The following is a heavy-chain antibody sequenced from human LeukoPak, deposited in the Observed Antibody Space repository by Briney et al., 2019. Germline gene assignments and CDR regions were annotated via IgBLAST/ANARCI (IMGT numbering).Heavy chain of an antibody. CDR1: GFTVSDNY. CDR3: ARNNGMDV. CDR2: IYSAGNT. J-gene: IGHJ6*02. Sequence: GGSLRLSCAASGFTVSDNYMSWVRRAPGKGLEWVSIIYSAGNTYYADSVKGRFTISRDISKNTLYLQMNSLRAEDTAVYYCARNNGMDVWGQGTTVIVSS. V-gene: IGHV3-53*01.